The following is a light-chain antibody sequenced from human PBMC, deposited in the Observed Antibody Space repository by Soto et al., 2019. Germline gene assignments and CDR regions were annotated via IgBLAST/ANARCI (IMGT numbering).Light chain of an antibody. CDR1: SGHSSYI. CDR3: ETWDSNSVV. J-gene: IGLJ2*01. Sequence: QSVLTQSSSASASLRSSVKLTCTLSSGHSSYIIAWHQQQPGKAPRYLMKLEGSGSYNKGSGVPDRFSGSSSGADRYLTISNLQSEDEADYYCETWDSNSVVFGGGTKLTV. V-gene: IGLV4-60*03. CDR2: LEGSGSY.